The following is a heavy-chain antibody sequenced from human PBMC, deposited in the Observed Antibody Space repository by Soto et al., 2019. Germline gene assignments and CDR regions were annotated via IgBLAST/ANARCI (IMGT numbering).Heavy chain of an antibody. D-gene: IGHD2-2*01. CDR3: AKGQIDYTSYPLDS. CDR1: GGTFSSYA. J-gene: IGHJ4*02. Sequence: SVKVSCKASGGTFSSYAISWVRQAPGQGLEWMGGIIPIFGTANYAQKFQGRFTISRDNSKNTLYLQMNSLRAEDVAVYYCAKGQIDYTSYPLDSWGQGTLVTVSS. CDR2: IIPIFGTA. V-gene: IGHV1-69*05.